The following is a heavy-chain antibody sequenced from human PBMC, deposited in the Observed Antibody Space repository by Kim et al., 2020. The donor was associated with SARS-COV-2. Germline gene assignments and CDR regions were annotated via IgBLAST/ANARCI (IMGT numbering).Heavy chain of an antibody. CDR1: GFTFSSYA. J-gene: IGHJ3*02. CDR3: AKEMGNYYDSSGYSYDAFDI. V-gene: IGHV3-23*01. CDR2: ISGSGGSR. Sequence: GGSLRLSCAASGFTFSSYAMSWVRQAPGKGLEWVSAISGSGGSRYYADAVKGRFTISRDNSKNTLYLQMNRLRAEDTAVYYCAKEMGNYYDSSGYSYDAFDIWGQRAMLTVSS. D-gene: IGHD3-22*01.